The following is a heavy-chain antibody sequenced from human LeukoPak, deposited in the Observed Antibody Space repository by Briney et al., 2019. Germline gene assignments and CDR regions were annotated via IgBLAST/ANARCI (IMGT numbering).Heavy chain of an antibody. Sequence: GGSLRLSCAASGFTFSSYAMSWVRQAPGKGLEWVSAISGSGGSTYYADSVKGRFTISRDNSKNTLYLQMNSLRAEDTAVYYCAKDSSGWYGPNWFDHWGQGTLVTVSS. CDR3: AKDSSGWYGPNWFDH. D-gene: IGHD6-19*01. CDR1: GFTFSSYA. V-gene: IGHV3-23*01. J-gene: IGHJ5*02. CDR2: ISGSGGST.